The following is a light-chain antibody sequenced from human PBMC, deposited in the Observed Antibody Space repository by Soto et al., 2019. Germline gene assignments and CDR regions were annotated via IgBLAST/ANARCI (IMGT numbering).Light chain of an antibody. J-gene: IGKJ4*01. CDR2: DAS. CDR3: QQYGSTPLT. CDR1: QSVKNNY. Sequence: EIVLKQSPDTLSLSPGERATLSCRASQSVKNNYLAWYQQKPGQPPRFLIYDASSRATGIPDTFSGSGSGTDFTLTISRLEPEDFAVYYCQQYGSTPLTFGGGTKADIK. V-gene: IGKV3-20*01.